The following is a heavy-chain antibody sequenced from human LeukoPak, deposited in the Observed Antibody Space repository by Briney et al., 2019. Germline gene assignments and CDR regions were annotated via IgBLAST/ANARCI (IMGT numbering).Heavy chain of an antibody. CDR1: GFTFTRYA. D-gene: IGHD1-1*01. CDR2: ISASGGET. V-gene: IGHV3-23*01. Sequence: GGSLRLSCVSSGSGFTFTRYAMSWVRQAPGKGLQWVATISASGGETNYADSVKGRFTISRDNSNYILYLQMNSLTDADTAVYYCANRGTTGSWGQGTLVAVSS. CDR3: ANRGTTGS. J-gene: IGHJ5*02.